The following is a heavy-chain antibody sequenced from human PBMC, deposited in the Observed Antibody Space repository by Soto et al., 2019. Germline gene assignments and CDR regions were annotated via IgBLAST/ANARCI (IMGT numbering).Heavy chain of an antibody. Sequence: EVQLVESGGGLVKPGGSLRLSCAASGFTFSSYSMNWVRQAPGKGLAWVSSISSSSSYIYYADSVKGRFTISRDNAKHSLYLQMNSLRAEDTAVYYCAREALPGWFDPLGQGTLVTVSS. D-gene: IGHD1-26*01. CDR1: GFTFSSYS. CDR3: AREALPGWFDP. J-gene: IGHJ5*02. V-gene: IGHV3-21*01. CDR2: ISSSSSYI.